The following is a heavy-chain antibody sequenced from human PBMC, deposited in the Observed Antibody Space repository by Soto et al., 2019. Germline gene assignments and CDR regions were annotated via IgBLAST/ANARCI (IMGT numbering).Heavy chain of an antibody. CDR1: GFTFSTHA. Sequence: EVQLAESGGGLVKPGGSLRVSCVASGFTFSTHAMNWVRQAPGKGLEWVSSISSRSSYIFYADSVKGRFTVSRDNAKNSLYLQLNSLRADDTALYYCAREGTTDNSAAAFDVWGQGTMVTVSS. D-gene: IGHD6-25*01. J-gene: IGHJ3*01. CDR2: ISSRSSYI. V-gene: IGHV3-21*01. CDR3: AREGTTDNSAAAFDV.